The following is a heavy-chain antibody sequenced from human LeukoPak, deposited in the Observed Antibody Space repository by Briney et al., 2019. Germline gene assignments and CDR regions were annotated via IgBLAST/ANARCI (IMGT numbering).Heavy chain of an antibody. CDR1: GGSISSYY. J-gene: IGHJ3*02. D-gene: IGHD2-2*01. Sequence: SQTLSLACTVSGGSISSYYWSWIRQPPGKGLEWIGYIYYSGSTNYNPSLKSRVTISVDTSKNQFSLKLSSVTAADTAVYYCARVAIGYCSSTSCYGAFDIWGQGTMVTVSS. CDR2: IYYSGST. V-gene: IGHV4-59*01. CDR3: ARVAIGYCSSTSCYGAFDI.